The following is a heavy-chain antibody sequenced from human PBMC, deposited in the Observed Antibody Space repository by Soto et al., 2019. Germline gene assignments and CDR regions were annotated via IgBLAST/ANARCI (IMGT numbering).Heavy chain of an antibody. CDR3: ARRANIDGLEG. Sequence: GGSLRLSCAASGFTFSSYSMNWVRQAPGKGLEWVSSISCSSSYIYYADSVKGRFTISRDNAKNSLYLQMNSLRAEDTAVYYCARRANIDGLEGWGQGTTVNVSS. CDR2: ISCSSSYI. J-gene: IGHJ6*02. V-gene: IGHV3-21*01. CDR1: GFTFSSYS. D-gene: IGHD1-26*01.